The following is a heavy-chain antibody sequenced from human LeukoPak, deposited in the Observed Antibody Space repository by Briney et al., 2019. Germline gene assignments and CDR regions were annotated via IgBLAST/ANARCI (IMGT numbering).Heavy chain of an antibody. V-gene: IGHV1-69*13. CDR3: ARLIAARGY. CDR2: IIPIFGTA. Sequence: SVKVSCKASGYTFTGYYMHWVRQAPGQGLEWMGGIIPIFGTANYAQKFQGRVTITADESTSTAYMELSSLRSEDTAVYYCARLIAARGYWGQGTLVTVSS. CDR1: GYTFTGYY. J-gene: IGHJ4*02. D-gene: IGHD6-6*01.